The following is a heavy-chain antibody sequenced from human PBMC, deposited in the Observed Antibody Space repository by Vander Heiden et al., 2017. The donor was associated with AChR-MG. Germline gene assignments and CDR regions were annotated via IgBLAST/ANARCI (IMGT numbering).Heavy chain of an antibody. J-gene: IGHJ6*02. CDR2: FRGTGVSS. V-gene: IGHV3-23*01. CDR1: AFTLTSSA. D-gene: IGHD3-3*01. Sequence: VHLLESEGDLVQPEWSVSLFCPASAFTLTSSAMRCARPAPGKGVGWARKVRGEGLEWWLSFRGTGVSSYYGGSVKGRFTMSRANSKTTLYLQMNSLSAQETAVDYCAIGSGCDFRIGPIFGADVWAQGTTVTVSS. CDR3: AIGSGCDFRIGPIFGADV.